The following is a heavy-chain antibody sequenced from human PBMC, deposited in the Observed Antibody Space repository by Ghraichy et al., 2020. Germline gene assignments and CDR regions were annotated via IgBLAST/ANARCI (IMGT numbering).Heavy chain of an antibody. D-gene: IGHD4-17*01. J-gene: IGHJ4*02. CDR2: VTGSGGST. V-gene: IGHV3-23*01. Sequence: GGSLRLSCAASGFTFNSYAMSWVRQAPGKGLEWVSTVTGSGGSTYYADSVKGRFTIFRDNSKNTLYLQMNSVRAEDTAVYYCAKGDRNGDLFDYWGQGTLVTVSS. CDR1: GFTFNSYA. CDR3: AKGDRNGDLFDY.